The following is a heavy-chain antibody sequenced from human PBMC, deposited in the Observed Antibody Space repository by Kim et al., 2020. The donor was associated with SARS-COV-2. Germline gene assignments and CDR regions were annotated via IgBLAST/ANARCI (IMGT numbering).Heavy chain of an antibody. D-gene: IGHD6-13*01. Sequence: SETLSLTCTVSGVSISSYYLSWIRQPPGKGLEWIGYIYYSGSTNYNPSLKSRVTITVDTSKNKFSLKLSSMTAADTAGYYCARDRWAAGYNLFDPWGQGTLVTVSS. CDR3: ARDRWAAGYNLFDP. V-gene: IGHV4-59*01. CDR1: GVSISSYY. J-gene: IGHJ5*02. CDR2: IYYSGST.